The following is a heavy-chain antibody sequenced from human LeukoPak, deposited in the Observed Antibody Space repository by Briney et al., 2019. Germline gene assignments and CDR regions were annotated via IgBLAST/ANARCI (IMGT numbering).Heavy chain of an antibody. D-gene: IGHD3-10*01. CDR1: GFTFSSYA. J-gene: IGHJ4*02. CDR2: ISGSGGST. CDR3: AKDLSKSRITMVRGVPSPSDY. V-gene: IGHV3-23*01. Sequence: GGSLRLSCAASGFTFSSYAMSWVRQAPGKGLEWVSAISGSGGSTYYADSVKGRFTISRDNSKNTRYLQMNSLRAEDTAVYYCAKDLSKSRITMVRGVPSPSDYWGQGTLVTVSS.